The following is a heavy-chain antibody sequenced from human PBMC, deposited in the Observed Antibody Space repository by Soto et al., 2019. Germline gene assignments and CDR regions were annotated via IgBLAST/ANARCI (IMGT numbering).Heavy chain of an antibody. D-gene: IGHD3-22*01. J-gene: IGHJ4*02. CDR1: GCTFSSYA. CDR3: ARDQYYDSSGYYTQFDY. Sequence: RASVKVSCKASGCTFSSYAISWVRQAPGQGLEWMGGIIPIFGTANYAQKFQGRVTITADKSTSTAYMELSSLRSEDTAVYYCARDQYYDSSGYYTQFDYWGQGTLVTVSS. V-gene: IGHV1-69*06. CDR2: IIPIFGTA.